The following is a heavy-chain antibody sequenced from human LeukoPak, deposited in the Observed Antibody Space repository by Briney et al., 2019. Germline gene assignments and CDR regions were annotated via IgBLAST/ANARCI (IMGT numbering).Heavy chain of an antibody. D-gene: IGHD3-22*01. CDR3: ARVGWSSYYYDSSGSNPEYFQH. CDR1: GFTVSSNY. V-gene: IGHV3-66*01. CDR2: IYSGSST. J-gene: IGHJ1*01. Sequence: PGGSLRLSCAASGFTVSSNYMSWVRQAPGKGLEWVSVIYSGSSTYYADSVKGRFTISRDNSKNTLYLQMNSLRAEDTAVYYCARVGWSSYYYDSSGSNPEYFQHWGQGTLVTVSS.